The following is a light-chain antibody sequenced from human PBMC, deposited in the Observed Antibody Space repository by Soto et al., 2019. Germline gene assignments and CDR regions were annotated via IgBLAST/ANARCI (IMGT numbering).Light chain of an antibody. J-gene: IGKJ3*01. V-gene: IGKV3-20*01. Sequence: ENVLTQSPGTLSLSPGERATLSCRASQTVSSNSLAWYQQKPGQAPRFLIYGASHRAIGIPDRFSGSGSGTDFTLPISRLEPEDFAVYYCLQYANSPFTFGPGTKVDIK. CDR3: LQYANSPFT. CDR2: GAS. CDR1: QTVSSNS.